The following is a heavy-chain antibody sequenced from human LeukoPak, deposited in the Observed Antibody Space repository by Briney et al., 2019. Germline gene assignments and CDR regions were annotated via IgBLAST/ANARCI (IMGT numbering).Heavy chain of an antibody. CDR1: GFTFSGSS. J-gene: IGHJ4*02. Sequence: GGSLRLSCAASGFTFSGSSIHWVRQASGKGLEWVGRIRSKANSYATAYAASVKGMFTVSRDDSKNTAYLQMNSLKTEDTAVYYCTSYGDLPFDYWGQGTLVTVSS. CDR2: IRSKANSYAT. CDR3: TSYGDLPFDY. D-gene: IGHD4-17*01. V-gene: IGHV3-73*01.